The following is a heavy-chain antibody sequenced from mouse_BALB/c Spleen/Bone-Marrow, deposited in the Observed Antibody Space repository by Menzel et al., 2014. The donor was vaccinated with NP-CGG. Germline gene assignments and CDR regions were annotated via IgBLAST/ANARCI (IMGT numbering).Heavy chain of an antibody. CDR2: ISSGGSYT. V-gene: IGHV5-9-4*01. Sequence: EVKLMESGGGLVKPGGSLKLSCAASGFTIRSYAMSWVRQSPEKSLEWVAEISSGGSYTNYTATVTGRFTISRDKAKNTLYLEMSSLTSEDTAVYYCARENYDGQMDYWGQGTSVTVSS. J-gene: IGHJ4*01. CDR1: GFTIRSYA. D-gene: IGHD2-4*01. CDR3: ARENYDGQMDY.